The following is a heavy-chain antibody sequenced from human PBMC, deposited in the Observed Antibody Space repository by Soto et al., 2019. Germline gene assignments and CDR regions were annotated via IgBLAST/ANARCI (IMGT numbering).Heavy chain of an antibody. D-gene: IGHD6-6*01. Sequence: PGGSLSLSCAASGFSFRSFGMNWVRQAPGKGLEWVSSITDDGGAYYADSVKGRFITSRDNSKNTLYLQMNSLRAEDTAVYYCAKRVAYSSSSAYLDPWGQGTLVTVSS. CDR1: GFSFRSFG. J-gene: IGHJ5*02. CDR3: AKRVAYSSSSAYLDP. V-gene: IGHV3-23*01. CDR2: ITDDGGA.